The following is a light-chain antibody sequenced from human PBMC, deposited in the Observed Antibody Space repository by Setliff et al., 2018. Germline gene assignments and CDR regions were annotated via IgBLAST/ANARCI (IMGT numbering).Light chain of an antibody. CDR2: GVS. CDR3: NAYTSGTTYV. J-gene: IGLJ1*01. CDR1: SSDVGSYDL. V-gene: IGLV2-14*03. Sequence: QSALAQPASVSGSPGQSTTISCSGTSSDVGSYDLVSWYQQHPGKAPKLIIYGVSDRPSGVSNRFSGSKSGNTASLTISGLQTEDEADYYCNAYTSGTTYVFGTGTKVTVL.